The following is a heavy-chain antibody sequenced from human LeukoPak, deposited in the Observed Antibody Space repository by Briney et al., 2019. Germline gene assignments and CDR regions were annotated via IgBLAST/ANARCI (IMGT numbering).Heavy chain of an antibody. CDR3: AKEPDYGDFHYFDY. V-gene: IGHV3-30*02. J-gene: IGHJ4*02. CDR1: GFTFSSYG. CDR2: IRYDGSNK. Sequence: PGGSLRLSCAASGFTFSSYGMHWVRQAPGKGLEWVAFIRYDGSNKYYADSVKGRFTISRDNSKNTLYLQMNSLRAEDTAVYYCAKEPDYGDFHYFDYWGQGTLVTVSS. D-gene: IGHD4-17*01.